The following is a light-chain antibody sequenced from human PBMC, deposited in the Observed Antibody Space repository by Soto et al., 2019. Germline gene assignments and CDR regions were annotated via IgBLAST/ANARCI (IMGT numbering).Light chain of an antibody. CDR1: SSDVGGYNY. Sequence: QSVLTQPPSASGSPGQSVTISCTGTSSDVGGYNYVSWYQQYPGRAPKLMIYEVTKRPSGVPDRFSGSKSGNTASLTVSGLQAEDEADNDRTSYETCNNFYFVFGGGTKVPVL. J-gene: IGLJ3*02. V-gene: IGLV2-8*01. CDR2: EVT. CDR3: TSYETCNNFYFV.